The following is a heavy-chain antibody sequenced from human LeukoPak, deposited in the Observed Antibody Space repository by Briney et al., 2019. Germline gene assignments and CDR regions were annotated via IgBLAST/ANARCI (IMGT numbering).Heavy chain of an antibody. CDR2: ISYTGRT. J-gene: IGHJ3*02. D-gene: IGHD4-17*01. V-gene: IGHV4-59*01. CDR1: DDSFSSDY. Sequence: SETLSLTCAVADDSFSSDYWTWIRQPPGHGLEWRWYISYTGRTNYNPSLKSRVTISVATSKNQFSLKLNSVTPADTAVYYCARDPTTVTKGFDIWGQGTLVTVSS. CDR3: ARDPTTVTKGFDI.